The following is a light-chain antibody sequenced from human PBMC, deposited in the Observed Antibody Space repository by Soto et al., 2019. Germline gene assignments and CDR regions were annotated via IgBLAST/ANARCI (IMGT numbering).Light chain of an antibody. Sequence: EIVLTQSPGTLSLSPGERATLSCRASQSVSSSYLAWYQQKPGQAPRLLIYGAFSRATGIPDGFSGSGSGTDFTLTISRLEPEDFEVYYCQQYGSSRWTFGQGTKV. CDR1: QSVSSSY. CDR3: QQYGSSRWT. V-gene: IGKV3-20*01. CDR2: GAF. J-gene: IGKJ1*01.